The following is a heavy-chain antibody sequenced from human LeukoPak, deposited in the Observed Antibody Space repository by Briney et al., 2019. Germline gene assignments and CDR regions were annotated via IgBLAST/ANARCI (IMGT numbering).Heavy chain of an antibody. Sequence: PSETLSLTCTVSGGSISSYYWSWIRQPPGKGLEWIGNIYYSGSTNYIPSLKSRVTISVDTSKNQFSLKLSSVTAADTAVYYCARAVLLWFGELSPHFDYWGQGTLVTVSS. CDR3: ARAVLLWFGELSPHFDY. CDR1: GGSISSYY. J-gene: IGHJ4*02. D-gene: IGHD3-10*01. V-gene: IGHV4-59*01. CDR2: IYYSGST.